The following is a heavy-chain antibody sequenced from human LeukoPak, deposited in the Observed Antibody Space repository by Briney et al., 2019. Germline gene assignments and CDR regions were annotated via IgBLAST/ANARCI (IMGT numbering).Heavy chain of an antibody. CDR1: GGTFSSYA. CDR3: ARGQEPKRIDAFDI. J-gene: IGHJ3*02. CDR2: ITPIFGTA. Sequence: ASVKVSCKASGGTFSSYAISWVRQAPGQGLEWMGGITPIFGTANYAQKFQGRVTITADESTSTAYMELSSLRSEDTAVYYCARGQEPKRIDAFDIWGQGTMVTVSS. V-gene: IGHV1-69*01. D-gene: IGHD1-14*01.